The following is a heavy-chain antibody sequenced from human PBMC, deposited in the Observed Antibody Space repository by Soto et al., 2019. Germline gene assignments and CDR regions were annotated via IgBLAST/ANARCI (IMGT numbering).Heavy chain of an antibody. Sequence: GGSLRLSCAASGFTFSRYGMHWVRQAPGKGLEWVAVIWFDGSNKYYADSVKGRFTISRDNSNNTLYLQMNSLRAGDTAVYYCARQQMDILRGLWWKGMEVWSQGTTITVSS. J-gene: IGHJ6*02. D-gene: IGHD3-9*01. CDR1: GFTFSRYG. V-gene: IGHV3-33*01. CDR2: IWFDGSNK. CDR3: ARQQMDILRGLWWKGMEV.